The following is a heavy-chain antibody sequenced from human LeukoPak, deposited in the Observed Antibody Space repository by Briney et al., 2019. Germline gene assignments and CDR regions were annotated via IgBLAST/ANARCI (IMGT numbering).Heavy chain of an antibody. Sequence: GGSLRLSCAASGFTFSSYAMHWVRQAPGKGLEWVAVIWYDGSNEQYAESVKGRFTISRDNSKNTLYLQMSSLRAEDTAVFYCARDRFTSRGSSFDRWGQGTLVTVSS. V-gene: IGHV3-33*08. CDR2: IWYDGSNE. D-gene: IGHD6-6*01. CDR1: GFTFSSYA. J-gene: IGHJ4*02. CDR3: ARDRFTSRGSSFDR.